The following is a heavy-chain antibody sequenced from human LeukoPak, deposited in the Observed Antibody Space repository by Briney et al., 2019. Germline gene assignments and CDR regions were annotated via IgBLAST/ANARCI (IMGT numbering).Heavy chain of an antibody. D-gene: IGHD6-19*01. V-gene: IGHV3-30*18. J-gene: IGHJ4*02. CDR3: AKAIGGWCYEYFDY. CDR2: ISYDGSNK. Sequence: GGSLRLSCAASGFTVSSNYMSWVRQAPGKGLEWVAVISYDGSNKYYADSVKGRFTISRDNSKNTLYLQMNSLRAEDTAVYYCAKAIGGWCYEYFDYWGQGTLVTVSS. CDR1: GFTVSSNY.